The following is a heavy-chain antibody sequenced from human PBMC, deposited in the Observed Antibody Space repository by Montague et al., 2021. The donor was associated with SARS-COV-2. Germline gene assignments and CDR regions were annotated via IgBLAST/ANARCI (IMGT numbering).Heavy chain of an antibody. J-gene: IGHJ6*02. CDR1: GFTFSKYA. V-gene: IGHV3-23*03. CDR2: IYYGGTT. Sequence: SLRLSCAASGFTFSKYAMSWVRQAPGKGLDWVSVIYYGGTTYYADSVKGRFTIARNNSNNTLYLQMNNLRAEETAVYYCTTPLLEDYGMDVWGRGTTVTVSS. CDR3: TTPLLEDYGMDV. D-gene: IGHD2-15*01.